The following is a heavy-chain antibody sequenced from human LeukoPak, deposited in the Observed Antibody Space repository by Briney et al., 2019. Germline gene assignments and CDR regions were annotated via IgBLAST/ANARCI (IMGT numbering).Heavy chain of an antibody. Sequence: KPSETLSLTCTVSGGSISSSSYYWGWIRQPPGKGLEWIGSIYYSVSTYYNPSLKSRVTISVDTSKNQFSLKLSSVTAADTAVYYCAREPEGYCSSTSCSNRYYFDYWGQGTLVTVSS. J-gene: IGHJ4*02. CDR3: AREPEGYCSSTSCSNRYYFDY. CDR2: IYYSVST. V-gene: IGHV4-39*02. D-gene: IGHD2-2*01. CDR1: GGSISSSSYY.